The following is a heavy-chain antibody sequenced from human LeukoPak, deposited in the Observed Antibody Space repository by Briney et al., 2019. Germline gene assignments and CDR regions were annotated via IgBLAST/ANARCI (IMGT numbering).Heavy chain of an antibody. CDR3: ARYCRGGAEWYFDL. J-gene: IGHJ2*01. CDR2: VFVTGST. Sequence: SETLSLTCSVSGGSINNYYWSWIRQPAGKGLEWIGRVFVTGSTNYNPSVKSRVTISVDKSKNQFSLKLNSVTAADTAVYYCARYCRGGAEWYFDLWGRGTLVTVSS. CDR1: GGSINNYY. D-gene: IGHD2-21*02. V-gene: IGHV4-4*07.